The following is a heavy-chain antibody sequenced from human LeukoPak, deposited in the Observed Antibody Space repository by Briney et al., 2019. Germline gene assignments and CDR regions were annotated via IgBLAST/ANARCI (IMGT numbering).Heavy chain of an antibody. V-gene: IGHV3-21*01. J-gene: IGHJ4*02. Sequence: GGSLRLSCAASGFTFSSYSMNWVRQAPGKGLEWVSSISSSSSYIYYADTVKGRFTISRDNAKNSLYLQMNSLRAEDTAVYYCAGDSPPDHYFDYWGQGTLVTVSS. CDR2: ISSSSSYI. CDR3: AGDSPPDHYFDY. D-gene: IGHD1-14*01. CDR1: GFTFSSYS.